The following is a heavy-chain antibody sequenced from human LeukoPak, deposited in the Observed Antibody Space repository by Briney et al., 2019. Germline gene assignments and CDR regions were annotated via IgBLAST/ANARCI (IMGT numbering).Heavy chain of an antibody. V-gene: IGHV1-69*04. CDR3: ARHQPSGWQFDY. Sequence: ASVKVSCKASGGTFSSYAISWVRQAPGQGLEWMGRIIPILGIANYAQKFQGRVTITADESTSTAYMELSSLRSEDTAVYYCARHQPSGWQFDYWGQGTLVTVSS. CDR2: IIPILGIA. CDR1: GGTFSSYA. D-gene: IGHD6-19*01. J-gene: IGHJ4*02.